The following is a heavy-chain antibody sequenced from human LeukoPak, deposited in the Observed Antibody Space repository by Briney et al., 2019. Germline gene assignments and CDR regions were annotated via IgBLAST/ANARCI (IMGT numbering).Heavy chain of an antibody. CDR2: ITGSGENT. V-gene: IGHV3-23*01. CDR3: AKLVGISNFDY. CDR1: GFTFSTYG. J-gene: IGHJ4*02. D-gene: IGHD1-26*01. Sequence: PGGSLRLSCAASGFTFSTYGMYWVRQAPGKGLEWVSGITGSGENTFYADSVKGRFTISRDNSKNTLYLQMNSLRAEDTALYYCAKLVGISNFDYWGQGTLVTVSS.